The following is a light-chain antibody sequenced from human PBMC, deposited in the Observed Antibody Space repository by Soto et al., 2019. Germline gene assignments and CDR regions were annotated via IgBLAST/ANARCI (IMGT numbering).Light chain of an antibody. CDR2: GAS. Sequence: EIVLTQSSGTLSLSPGERATLSCRASQTVSSSYLAWYQQKPGQAPRLLIYGASSRATGIPDRFSGSGSGTDATLTINRLEPEDFAVYYCQQYGSSPTFGGGTKVDIK. CDR1: QTVSSSY. J-gene: IGKJ4*01. CDR3: QQYGSSPT. V-gene: IGKV3-20*01.